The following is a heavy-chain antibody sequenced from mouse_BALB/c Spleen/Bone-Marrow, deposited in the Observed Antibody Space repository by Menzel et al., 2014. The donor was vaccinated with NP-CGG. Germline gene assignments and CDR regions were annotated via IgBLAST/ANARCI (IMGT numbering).Heavy chain of an antibody. CDR3: ARYNYGSSQFAY. D-gene: IGHD1-1*01. CDR1: GFNIKDTY. Sequence: EVQVVESGAELVKPGASVKLSCTASGFNIKDTYMHWVKQRPEQGLEWIGRIDPGNGNTKYDQKFQGKATITADTSSNTAYLQLSSLTSEDTAVYYCARYNYGSSQFAYWGQGTLVTVSA. V-gene: IGHV14-3*02. CDR2: IDPGNGNT. J-gene: IGHJ3*01.